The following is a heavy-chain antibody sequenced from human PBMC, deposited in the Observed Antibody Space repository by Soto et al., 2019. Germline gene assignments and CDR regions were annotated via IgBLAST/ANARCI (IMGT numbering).Heavy chain of an antibody. CDR3: AGGLYDFWSGYSSLRWYYYYGMDV. CDR1: GYTFTSYG. D-gene: IGHD3-3*01. J-gene: IGHJ6*02. Sequence: GASVKVSCKASGYTFTSYGISWVRQAPGQGLEWMGWISAYNGNTNYAQKLQGRVTMTTDTSTSTAYMELRSLRSDDTAVYYCAGGLYDFWSGYSSLRWYYYYGMDVWGQGTTVTVS. CDR2: ISAYNGNT. V-gene: IGHV1-18*01.